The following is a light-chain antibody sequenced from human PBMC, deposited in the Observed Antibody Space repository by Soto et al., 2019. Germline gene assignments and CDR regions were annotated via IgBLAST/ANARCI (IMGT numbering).Light chain of an antibody. V-gene: IGKV1-33*01. J-gene: IGKJ5*01. Sequence: DIQMTRSPSSLSASVGDRVTITCQASQDISNYLNWYQQKPGKAPKLLIYDASNLETGVPSRFSGSGSGTDFTFTISSLQPEDIATYYCQQYDNLPITFGQGTHWRL. CDR1: QDISNY. CDR2: DAS. CDR3: QQYDNLPIT.